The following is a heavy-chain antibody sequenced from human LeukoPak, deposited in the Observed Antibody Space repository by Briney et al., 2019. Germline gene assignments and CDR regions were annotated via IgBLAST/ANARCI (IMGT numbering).Heavy chain of an antibody. Sequence: ASVKVSCKASGYTLTSYGISWVRQAPGQGLEWMGWINTYNGNTNYAQKLQGRVTMTTDTSTSTAYMELRSLRSDDTAVYYCARAVLYYYDSSGSPTTGPWFDPWGQGTLVIVSS. CDR3: ARAVLYYYDSSGSPTTGPWFDP. CDR1: GYTLTSYG. D-gene: IGHD3-22*01. V-gene: IGHV1-18*01. CDR2: INTYNGNT. J-gene: IGHJ5*02.